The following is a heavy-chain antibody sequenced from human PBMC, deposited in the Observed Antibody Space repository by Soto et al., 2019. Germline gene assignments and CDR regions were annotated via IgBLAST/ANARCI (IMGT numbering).Heavy chain of an antibody. V-gene: IGHV1-69*13. J-gene: IGHJ4*02. Sequence: ASVKVSCKASGGTFSSYAISWVRQAPGQGLEWMGGIIPIFGTANYAQKFQGRVTITADESTSTAYMELSSLRSEDTAVYYCARVHSSSWYETQYFDYWGQGTLVTVSS. CDR3: ARVHSSSWYETQYFDY. D-gene: IGHD6-13*01. CDR1: GGTFSSYA. CDR2: IIPIFGTA.